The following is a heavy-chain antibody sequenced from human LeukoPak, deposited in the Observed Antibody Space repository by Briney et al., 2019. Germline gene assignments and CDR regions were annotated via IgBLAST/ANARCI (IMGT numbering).Heavy chain of an antibody. Sequence: PSQTLSLTCTVSGDSISSDNYYWNWIRQPPGKGLEWIGYIYYSGSTYYNPSLKSRITISVDTSKNQFSLKLSSVTAADTAVYYCARAVVDVTVNWFDSWGQGTLVTVSS. V-gene: IGHV4-30-4*01. CDR2: IYYSGST. D-gene: IGHD2-15*01. CDR3: ARAVVDVTVNWFDS. J-gene: IGHJ5*01. CDR1: GDSISSDNYY.